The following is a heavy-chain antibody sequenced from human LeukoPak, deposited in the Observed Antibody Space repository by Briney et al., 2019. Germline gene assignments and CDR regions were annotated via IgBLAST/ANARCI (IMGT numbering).Heavy chain of an antibody. Sequence: GGSLRLSCAASGFTFSSYNMNWVRQAPGKGLEWVSSITSSNYIYYADSVKGRFTISRDNAKNSLHLQMNSLRAEDTAVYYCASPFCSNYDPFDYWGQGTLVTVSS. CDR2: ITSSNYI. J-gene: IGHJ4*02. D-gene: IGHD4-11*01. V-gene: IGHV3-21*01. CDR3: ASPFCSNYDPFDY. CDR1: GFTFSSYN.